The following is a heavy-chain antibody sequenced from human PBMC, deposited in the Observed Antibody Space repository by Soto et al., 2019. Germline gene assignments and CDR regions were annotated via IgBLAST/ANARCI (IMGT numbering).Heavy chain of an antibody. CDR1: GGPISSGDYY. J-gene: IGHJ4*02. Sequence: QVQLQESGPGLVKPSQTLSLTCTVSGGPISSGDYYWSWIRPPPGKGLEWIGYIYYRGSTHSNPSLKIRVTISVDTSRNQDSLKLSSVTAADTAVYYCARDSDDYGDYHFDCGGQGTLVTVSS. CDR2: IYYRGST. CDR3: ARDSDDYGDYHFDC. V-gene: IGHV4-30-4*01. D-gene: IGHD4-17*01.